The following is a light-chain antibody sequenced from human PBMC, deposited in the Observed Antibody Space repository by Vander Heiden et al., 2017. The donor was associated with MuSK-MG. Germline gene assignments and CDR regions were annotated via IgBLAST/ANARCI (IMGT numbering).Light chain of an antibody. J-gene: IGLJ3*02. CDR1: SSNIATNN. V-gene: IGLV1-47*01. CDR2: RNN. Sequence: QSVLTQPPSTSGTPGQRVTIPCSGSSSNIATNNVYWYQQRPGTAPKLLIYRNNQRPSGVPDRFSGSKSGTSASLAISGLRSEDEADYYCAAWDDSLSGVVFGGGTKLTVL. CDR3: AAWDDSLSGVV.